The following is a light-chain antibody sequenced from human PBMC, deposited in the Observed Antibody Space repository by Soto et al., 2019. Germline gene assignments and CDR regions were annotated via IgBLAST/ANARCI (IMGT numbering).Light chain of an antibody. CDR1: QSVSSY. V-gene: IGKV3-11*01. J-gene: IGKJ3*01. CDR2: DAS. CDR3: PQRSNWLLT. Sequence: EIVLTQSPATLSLSPGERATLSCRASQSVSSYLAWYQQKPGQAPRLLIYDASNRATGIPARFSGSGSGTDFTLTISSLEPEDFAVYYCPQRSNWLLTFGPGTKVDIK.